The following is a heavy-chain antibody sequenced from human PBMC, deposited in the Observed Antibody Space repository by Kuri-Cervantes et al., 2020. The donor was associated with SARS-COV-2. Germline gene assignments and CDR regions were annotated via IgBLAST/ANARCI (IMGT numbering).Heavy chain of an antibody. D-gene: IGHD6-19*01. V-gene: IGHV3-21*01. CDR1: GFTFRSYS. CDR2: ISGSGSYI. J-gene: IGHJ4*02. CDR3: ARETRSIQTEKYSSGWPLIDY. Sequence: GGSLRLSCGASGFTFRSYSMNWVRQAPGKGLEWVSSISGSGSYIYYADTVKGRFTFSRDNAKNSLHLQMNSLRAEDTAVYYCARETRSIQTEKYSSGWPLIDYWGQGTLVTVSS.